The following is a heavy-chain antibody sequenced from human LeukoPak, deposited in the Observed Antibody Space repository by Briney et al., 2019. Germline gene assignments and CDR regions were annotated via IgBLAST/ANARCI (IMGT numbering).Heavy chain of an antibody. Sequence: ASVKVSCXASGYTFTSYDINWVRQATGQGLEWMGWMIPSSGNTGYAQNFQARVTMTRNTSISTAYMELSSLRSEDTAVYYCALRTGSYWFDPWGQGTLVTVSS. CDR1: GYTFTSYD. V-gene: IGHV1-8*01. CDR2: MIPSSGNT. J-gene: IGHJ5*02. D-gene: IGHD1-26*01. CDR3: ALRTGSYWFDP.